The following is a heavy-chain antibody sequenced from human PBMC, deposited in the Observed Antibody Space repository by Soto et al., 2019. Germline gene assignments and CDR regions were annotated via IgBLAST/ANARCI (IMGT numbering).Heavy chain of an antibody. CDR2: ISGNGGIT. CDR1: GFTFSNDG. Sequence: GGSRRLSCAGTGFTFSNDGMNWVRQTPGKGLEWVAAISGNGGITYYAESVKGRFTISRDNSRNTLSLQVNSLRAEDTALYYCALFLIRGSEPPWLYWGQRPQVTVSS. CDR3: ALFLIRGSEPPWLY. V-gene: IGHV3-23*01. J-gene: IGHJ4*02. D-gene: IGHD3-16*01.